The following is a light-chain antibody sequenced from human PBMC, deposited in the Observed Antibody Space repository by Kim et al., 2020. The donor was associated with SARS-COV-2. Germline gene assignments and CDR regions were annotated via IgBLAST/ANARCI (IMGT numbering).Light chain of an antibody. Sequence: PGERATLSCMASQSVSSNVAWYQQKPGQAPRLLIYGASTRATGIPARFSGSGSGTEFTLTISSLQSEDLAVYHCQQYDDWPPWTFGQGTKVDIK. J-gene: IGKJ1*01. CDR1: QSVSSN. CDR3: QQYDDWPPWT. V-gene: IGKV3-15*01. CDR2: GAS.